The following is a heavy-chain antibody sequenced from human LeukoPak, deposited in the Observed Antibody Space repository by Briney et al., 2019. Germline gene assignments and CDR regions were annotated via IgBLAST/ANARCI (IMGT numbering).Heavy chain of an antibody. J-gene: IGHJ4*02. CDR1: GFTFSSYS. D-gene: IGHD1-26*01. V-gene: IGHV3-48*01. CDR3: ARDSTRGSYAAGIDY. CDR2: ISSSSSTI. Sequence: GRSLRLSCAASGFTFSSYSMNWVRQAPGKGLEWVSYISSSSSTIYYADSVKGRFTISRDNAKNSLYLQMNSLRAEDTAVYYCARDSTRGSYAAGIDYWGQGTLVTVSS.